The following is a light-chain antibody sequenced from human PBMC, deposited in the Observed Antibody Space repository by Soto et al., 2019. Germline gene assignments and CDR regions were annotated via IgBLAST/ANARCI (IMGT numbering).Light chain of an antibody. V-gene: IGLV4-69*01. CDR2: VNSDGSH. Sequence: QSVLTQSPSASASLGASVKLTCTLTTGHSSYVIAWHQQQPGKGPRYLMKVNSDGSHIKGDGIPDRFSGSSSGAERHLTISNLQSEDEADYYCQTWASGTRVFGGGTKVTVL. CDR1: TGHSSYV. CDR3: QTWASGTRV. J-gene: IGLJ3*02.